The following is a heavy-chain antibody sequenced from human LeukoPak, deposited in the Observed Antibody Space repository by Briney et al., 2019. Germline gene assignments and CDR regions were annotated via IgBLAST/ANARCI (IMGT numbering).Heavy chain of an antibody. V-gene: IGHV4-4*02. CDR3: ATYFYGDYASYYFDR. Sequence: SETLSLICAFSGVSIISSHWWSWARQSPGKGLEWIGEIYHSGTTNYNPSLKSRVTMSVDKSKKQFSLNLSSVTAADTAVYYCATYFYGDYASYYFDRWGQGTLVTVSS. J-gene: IGHJ4*02. CDR2: IYHSGTT. D-gene: IGHD4-17*01. CDR1: GVSIISSHW.